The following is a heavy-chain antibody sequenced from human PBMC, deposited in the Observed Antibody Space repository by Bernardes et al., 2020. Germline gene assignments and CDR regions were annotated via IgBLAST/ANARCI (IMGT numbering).Heavy chain of an antibody. CDR1: GNSISSSYY. CDR2: IYHSGST. J-gene: IGHJ4*02. Sequence: SETLSLTCAVSGNSISSSYYWGCIRQTPGKGLEWIGTIYHSGSTYYNPSLKSRVSMSVDTSKNQFSLNLSSVTAADTAVYYCTRSSGIAVAEVDYWGPGTLVTVSS. D-gene: IGHD6-19*01. CDR3: TRSSGIAVAEVDY. V-gene: IGHV4-38-2*01.